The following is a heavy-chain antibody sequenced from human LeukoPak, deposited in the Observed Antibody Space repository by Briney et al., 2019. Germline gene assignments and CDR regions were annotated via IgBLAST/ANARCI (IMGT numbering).Heavy chain of an antibody. D-gene: IGHD3-22*01. CDR1: GITFSNYA. V-gene: IGHV3-23*01. J-gene: IGHJ5*02. Sequence: GGSLRLSCAASGITFSNYAVGWVRQAPGKGLEWVSSISGSGDITYYADSVKGRFTISTDNSKNPLYLQMKSLRAEDTAVYYCVPDSSGPFPNWFDPWGQGTLVTVSS. CDR3: VPDSSGPFPNWFDP. CDR2: ISGSGDIT.